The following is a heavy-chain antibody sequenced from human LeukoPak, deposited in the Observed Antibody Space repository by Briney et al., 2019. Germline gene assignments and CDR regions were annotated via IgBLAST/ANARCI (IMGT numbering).Heavy chain of an antibody. D-gene: IGHD5-18*01. CDR3: AKGGYSYGIEVDY. J-gene: IGHJ4*02. CDR1: GFTFDDYA. V-gene: IGHV3-43*02. Sequence: PGGSLRLSRAASGFTFDDYAMHWVRQAPGTGLEWVSLISGDGGSTYYADSMKGRFTISRDNSKNCLYLQMNSLRTEDTALYYCAKGGYSYGIEVDYWGQGTLVTVSS. CDR2: ISGDGGST.